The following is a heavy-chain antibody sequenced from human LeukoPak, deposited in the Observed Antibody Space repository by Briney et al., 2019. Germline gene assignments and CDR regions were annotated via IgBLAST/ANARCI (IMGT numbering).Heavy chain of an antibody. V-gene: IGHV4-34*01. CDR1: GGSFSGYC. CDR2: INHSGST. D-gene: IGHD6-6*01. CDR3: ARGWQLVYYY. J-gene: IGHJ4*02. Sequence: SETLSLTCAVYGGSFSGYCWSWIRQPPGKGLEWIGEINHSGSTNYNPSLKSRVTISVDTSKNQFSLKLSSVTAADTAVYYCARGWQLVYYYWGQGTLVTVSS.